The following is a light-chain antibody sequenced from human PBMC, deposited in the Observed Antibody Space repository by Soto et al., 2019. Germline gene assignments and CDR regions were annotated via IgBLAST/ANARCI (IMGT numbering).Light chain of an antibody. Sequence: SYELTQPPSVSVAPGKTARITCGGNNIGSKSVHWYQQKPGQAPVLVIYYDSDRPSGIPERFSGSNSGNTATLTISRVAAGDEADYYCQVWDSSSPQVVFGGGTKLTVL. J-gene: IGLJ2*01. CDR2: YDS. V-gene: IGLV3-21*04. CDR1: NIGSKS. CDR3: QVWDSSSPQVV.